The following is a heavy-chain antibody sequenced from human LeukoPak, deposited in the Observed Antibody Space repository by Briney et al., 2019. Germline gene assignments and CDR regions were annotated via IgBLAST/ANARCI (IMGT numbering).Heavy chain of an antibody. V-gene: IGHV3-48*04. D-gene: IGHD6-13*01. CDR3: ARDFTGIAASGLGGIFDY. CDR1: GFPFSTYS. CDR2: ISKSSRTI. J-gene: IGHJ4*02. Sequence: GGSLRLSCAGSGFPFSTYSMNWVRQAPGKGLEWVSYISKSSRTIYYSDFVKGRFTISRDNAKKSLYLQMNSLRAEDTAVYYCARDFTGIAASGLGGIFDYWGQGTLVTVSS.